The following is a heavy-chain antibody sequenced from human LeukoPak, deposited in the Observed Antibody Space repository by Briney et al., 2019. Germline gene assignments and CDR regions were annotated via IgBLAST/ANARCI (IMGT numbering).Heavy chain of an antibody. Sequence: SETLSLTCTVSGDSTSSSTYYWDWIRQAPGKGLEWIGNIYDSGTTHYSPSLKSRVTISGDTSKNQFSLKLNSVTAADTAIYYCATHRRSGSGGSENAFEIWGQGTMVTVSS. CDR2: IYDSGTT. D-gene: IGHD5-12*01. J-gene: IGHJ3*02. CDR1: GDSTSSSTYY. V-gene: IGHV4-39*01. CDR3: ATHRRSGSGGSENAFEI.